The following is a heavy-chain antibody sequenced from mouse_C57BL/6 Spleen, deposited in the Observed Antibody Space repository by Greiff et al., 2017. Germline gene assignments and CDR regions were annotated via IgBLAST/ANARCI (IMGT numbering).Heavy chain of an antibody. CDR3: ARFTTVVYFDY. D-gene: IGHD1-1*01. J-gene: IGHJ2*01. Sequence: QVQLQQPGAELVKPGASVKLSCKASGYTFTSYWMHWVKQRPGQGLEWIGMIHPNSGNTNYNEKFKSKATLTVDKSSSTAYMQLSSLTSEDSAVYYCARFTTVVYFDYWGQGTTLTVSS. CDR1: GYTFTSYW. CDR2: IHPNSGNT. V-gene: IGHV1-64*01.